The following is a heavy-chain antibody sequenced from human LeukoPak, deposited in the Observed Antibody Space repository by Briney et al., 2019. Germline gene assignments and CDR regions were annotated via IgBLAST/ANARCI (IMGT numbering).Heavy chain of an antibody. Sequence: GGSLRLSCAASGFTFSSYSMNWVRQAPGKGLEWVSSISSSSSYIYYADSVKGRFTISRDNAKNSLYLQMNSLRAEDTVVYYCAGYDFWSGYRDYWGQGTLVTVSS. CDR2: ISSSSSYI. D-gene: IGHD3-3*01. J-gene: IGHJ4*02. V-gene: IGHV3-21*01. CDR1: GFTFSSYS. CDR3: AGYDFWSGYRDY.